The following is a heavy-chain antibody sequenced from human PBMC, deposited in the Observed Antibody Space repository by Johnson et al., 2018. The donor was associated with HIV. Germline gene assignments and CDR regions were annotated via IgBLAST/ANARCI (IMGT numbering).Heavy chain of an antibody. CDR3: ARGGIIHDAFDI. D-gene: IGHD1-1*01. V-gene: IGHV3-30-3*01. Sequence: HVQLVESGGGVVQPGRSLRLSCAASGFTFSSYAMHWVRQAPGKGLEWVAVISYYGSNKYFADSVKGRFTISRDNSKNTLYLQMSSLRAEDTAVYYCARGGIIHDAFDIWGQGTMVTVSS. J-gene: IGHJ3*02. CDR2: ISYYGSNK. CDR1: GFTFSSYA.